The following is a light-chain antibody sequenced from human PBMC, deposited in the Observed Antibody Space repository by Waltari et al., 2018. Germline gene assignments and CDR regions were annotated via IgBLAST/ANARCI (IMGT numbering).Light chain of an antibody. CDR3: QQRSNWPCT. CDR1: QGVRSY. V-gene: IGKV3-11*01. Sequence: EIVLTQSPATLSLSPGERATLSCRASQGVRSYVAWYQQKPGQAPRLLIYDASNRATGIPARFSGSGSGTDFTLTISSLEPEDFAVYYCQQRSNWPCTFGQGTKLEIK. J-gene: IGKJ2*01. CDR2: DAS.